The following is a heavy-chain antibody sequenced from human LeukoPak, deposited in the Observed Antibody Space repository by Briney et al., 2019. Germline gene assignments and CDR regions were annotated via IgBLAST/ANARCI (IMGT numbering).Heavy chain of an antibody. D-gene: IGHD6-6*01. V-gene: IGHV3-30-3*01. CDR2: ISYDGSNK. CDR3: ARGHSSSSDEYFQH. Sequence: PGRSLRLSCAASGFTFSSYAMHRVRQAPGKGLEWVAVISYDGSNKYYADSVKGRFTISRDNSKNTLYLQMNSLRAEDTAVYYCARGHSSSSDEYFQHWGQGTLVTVSS. CDR1: GFTFSSYA. J-gene: IGHJ1*01.